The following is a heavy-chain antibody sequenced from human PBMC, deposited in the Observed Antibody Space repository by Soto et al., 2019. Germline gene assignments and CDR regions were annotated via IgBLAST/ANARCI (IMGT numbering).Heavy chain of an antibody. D-gene: IGHD6-13*01. CDR1: RFIFSSYA. V-gene: IGHV3-23*01. J-gene: IGHJ4*02. CDR2: ITGSGGTT. Sequence: EVQLLESGGGLVQPGGSLRLSCAASRFIFSSYAMSWVRQAPGKGLEWVSFITGSGGTTFYADSVKGRFTISRDNSKNTLYLQMNSLRAEDTAVYYCAKHHGGNSWYCLDSWGQGTLVTVSS. CDR3: AKHHGGNSWYCLDS.